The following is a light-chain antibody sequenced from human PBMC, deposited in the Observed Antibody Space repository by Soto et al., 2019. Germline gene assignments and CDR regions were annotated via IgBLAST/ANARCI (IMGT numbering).Light chain of an antibody. CDR2: GAS. J-gene: IGKJ2*01. CDR1: QTVTSNY. CDR3: QQYLSLPVT. Sequence: EVVLTQSPGTLSLSPGERATLSCRASQTVTSNYLAWYQQKPGQAPRLLIYGASSRATDIPHRFSGSGSGTDFTLTISRLEPEDFELYYCQQYLSLPVTFGQGTKVDIK. V-gene: IGKV3-20*01.